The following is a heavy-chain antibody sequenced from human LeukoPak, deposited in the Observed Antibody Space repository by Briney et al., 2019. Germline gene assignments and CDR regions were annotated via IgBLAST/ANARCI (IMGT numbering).Heavy chain of an antibody. CDR3: ARCTRVGTSCYGAFDI. CDR1: GYTFTGYY. J-gene: IGHJ3*02. V-gene: IGHV1-2*02. D-gene: IGHD2-2*01. Sequence: ASVKVSCKASGYTFTGYYMHWVRQAPGQGLEWMGWINPNSGGTNYAQKFQGRVTMTRDTSISTAYMELSRLRSDDTAVYYCARCTRVGTSCYGAFDIWGQGTMVTVSS. CDR2: INPNSGGT.